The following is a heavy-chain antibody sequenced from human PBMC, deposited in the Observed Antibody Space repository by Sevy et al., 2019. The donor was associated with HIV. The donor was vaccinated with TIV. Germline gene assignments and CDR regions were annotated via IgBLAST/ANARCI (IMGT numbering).Heavy chain of an antibody. J-gene: IGHJ4*01. CDR2: ISSSSSYI. V-gene: IGHV3-21*01. CDR3: ARVGPDIELGDY. D-gene: IGHD2-15*01. Sequence: GGSLRLSCAASGFTFSSYSMNWVRQAPGKGLQWVSSISSSSSYIYYADSVKGRFTISRDNAKNSLYLQMNSLRAEDTAVYYCARVGPDIELGDYWGQGTLVTIS. CDR1: GFTFSSYS.